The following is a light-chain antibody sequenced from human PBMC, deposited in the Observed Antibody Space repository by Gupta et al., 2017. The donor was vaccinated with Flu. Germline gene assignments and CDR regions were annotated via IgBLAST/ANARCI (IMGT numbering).Light chain of an antibody. CDR3: AVWDDSLNGPV. V-gene: IGLV1-44*01. J-gene: IGLJ2*01. Sequence: QSVLTQPPSASGTPGQRVTVSCSGSSSNIGRNTVNWYQQFPGTAPKLLIVVNDQRPSGVPDRFSGSRSGTSASLAISGLQSEDEAHYYCAVWDDSLNGPVFGGGTKLTVL. CDR2: VND. CDR1: SSNIGRNT.